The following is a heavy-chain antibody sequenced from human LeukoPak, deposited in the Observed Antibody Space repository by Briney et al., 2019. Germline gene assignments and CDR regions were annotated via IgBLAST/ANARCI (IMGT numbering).Heavy chain of an antibody. Sequence: SVKVSCEASGGTFSSYTISWVRRAPGQGLEWMGRIIPILGIANYAQKFQGRVTITADKSTSTAYMELSSLRSEDTAVYYCARDRSGYAFDIWGQGTMVTVSS. CDR3: ARDRSGYAFDI. CDR1: GGTFSSYT. CDR2: IIPILGIA. J-gene: IGHJ3*02. V-gene: IGHV1-69*04. D-gene: IGHD6-19*01.